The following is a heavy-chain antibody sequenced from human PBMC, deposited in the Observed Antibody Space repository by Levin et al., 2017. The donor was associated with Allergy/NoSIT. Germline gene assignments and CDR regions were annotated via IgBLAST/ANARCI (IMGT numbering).Heavy chain of an antibody. CDR3: AHTGGDYSNYLGDFDY. CDR2: IYWDDDK. J-gene: IGHJ4*02. D-gene: IGHD4-11*01. CDR1: GFSLSTSGVG. Sequence: SGPTLVKPTQTLTLTCTFSGFSLSTSGVGVGWIRQPPGKALEWLALIYWDDDKRYSPSLKSRLTITKDTSKNQVVLTMTNMDPVDTATYYCAHTGGDYSNYLGDFDYWGQGTLVTVSS. V-gene: IGHV2-5*02.